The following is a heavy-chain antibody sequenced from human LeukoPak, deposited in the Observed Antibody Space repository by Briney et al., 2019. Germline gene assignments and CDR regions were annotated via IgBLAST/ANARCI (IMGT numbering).Heavy chain of an antibody. J-gene: IGHJ4*02. Sequence: PSETLSLTCAVYGGSFGGYYWSWIRQSPGRGLEWIGQINDSGDTDYNPSLKSRVTISIDTSKKQFSLRLRSVTAADTALYYCARGLSSGRGKIYLFDYWGQGVLVTVSS. D-gene: IGHD1-26*01. CDR3: ARGLSSGRGKIYLFDY. V-gene: IGHV4-34*01. CDR2: INDSGDT. CDR1: GGSFGGYY.